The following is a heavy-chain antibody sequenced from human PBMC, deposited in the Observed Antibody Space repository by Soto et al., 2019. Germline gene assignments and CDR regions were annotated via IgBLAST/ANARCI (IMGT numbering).Heavy chain of an antibody. Sequence: QVQLVESGGGVVQPGRSLRLSCAASGFTFSSYGMHWVRQAPGKGLEWVAVIWYDGSNKYYADSVKGRFTISRDNSKNTVYLQMNILRAEDTAVYYCARVGYDFWSGYKHYYYYMDVWGKGTTVTVSS. V-gene: IGHV3-33*01. D-gene: IGHD3-3*01. CDR3: ARVGYDFWSGYKHYYYYMDV. CDR2: IWYDGSNK. J-gene: IGHJ6*03. CDR1: GFTFSSYG.